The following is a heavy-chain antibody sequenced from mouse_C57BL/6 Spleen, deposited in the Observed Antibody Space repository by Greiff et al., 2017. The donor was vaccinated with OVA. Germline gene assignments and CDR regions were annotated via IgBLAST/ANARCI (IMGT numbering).Heavy chain of an antibody. CDR3: TDYGRGYFDV. CDR1: GFTFSNYW. D-gene: IGHD1-1*02. CDR2: IRLKSDNYAT. Sequence: EVKLVESGGGLVQPGGSMKLSCVASGFTFSNYWMNWVRQSPEKGLEWVAQIRLKSDNYATHYAESVKGRFTISRDDSKSSVYLQMNNLRAEDTGIYYCTDYGRGYFDVWGTGTTVTVSS. V-gene: IGHV6-3*01. J-gene: IGHJ1*03.